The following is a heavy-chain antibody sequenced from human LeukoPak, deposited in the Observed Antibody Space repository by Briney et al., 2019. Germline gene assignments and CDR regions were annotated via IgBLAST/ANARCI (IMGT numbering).Heavy chain of an antibody. J-gene: IGHJ4*02. V-gene: IGHV1-8*01. CDR1: GYTFTSYD. CDR3: ARGQYDYGDPMDY. D-gene: IGHD4-17*01. CDR2: MNPNSGNT. Sequence: ASVKVSCRASGYTFTSYDINWVRQATGQGLEWMGWMNPNSGNTGYAQKFQGRVTMTRNTSISTAYMELSGLRSEDTAVYYCARGQYDYGDPMDYWGQGTLVTVSS.